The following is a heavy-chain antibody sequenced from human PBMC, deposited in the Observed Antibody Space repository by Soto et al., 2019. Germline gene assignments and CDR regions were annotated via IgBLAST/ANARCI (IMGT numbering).Heavy chain of an antibody. CDR3: ARDRAKWKDYYYYGMDV. CDR2: IYYSGST. CDR1: GGSISSGDDF. D-gene: IGHD1-20*01. J-gene: IGHJ6*02. V-gene: IGHV4-30-4*01. Sequence: QVQLQESGPGLVKPSQTLSLTCTVSGGSISSGDDFWTWIRQPPGKGLEWIGYIYYSGSTYYNPSLKSRITMSVHTSKNQFSLKLSSVTAADTAVYYCARDRAKWKDYYYYGMDVWGQGTTVTVSS.